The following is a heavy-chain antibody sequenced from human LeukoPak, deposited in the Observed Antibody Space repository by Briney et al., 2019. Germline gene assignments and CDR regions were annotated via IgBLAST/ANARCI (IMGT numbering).Heavy chain of an antibody. CDR2: IYYSGST. V-gene: IGHV4-59*13. D-gene: IGHD3-10*01. CDR1: GGSISSYY. J-gene: IGHJ4*02. CDR3: AREGDYYGSGSPFDY. Sequence: PSETLSLTCTVSGGSISSYYWSWIGQPPGKGLDWIGYIYYSGSTNYNPSLKSRVTISVDTSKNQFSLKLSSVTAADTAVYYCAREGDYYGSGSPFDYWGQGTLVTVSS.